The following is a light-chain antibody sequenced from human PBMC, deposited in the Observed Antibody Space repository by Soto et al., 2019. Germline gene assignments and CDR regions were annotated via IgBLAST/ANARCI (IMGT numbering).Light chain of an antibody. CDR2: EVD. V-gene: IGLV2-14*01. CDR3: SSYTSSSTSSV. Sequence: QSVLTQPASVSGSPGQSITISCTGTSSDVGGYNYVSWYLHHPGQAPKLMIYEVDTRPSGVSDRFSGSKSGNTASLTISGLXAEDEAAYYCSSYTSSSTSSVFGSGTKVTVL. J-gene: IGLJ1*01. CDR1: SSDVGGYNY.